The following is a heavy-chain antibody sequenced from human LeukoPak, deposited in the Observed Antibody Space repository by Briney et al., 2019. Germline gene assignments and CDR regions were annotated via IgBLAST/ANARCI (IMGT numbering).Heavy chain of an antibody. Sequence: GGSLRLSCAASGFTFSSYAMSWVRQAPGKGLEWVSAISGSGGSTYYADSVKGRFTISRDNSKNTRYLQMNSLRAEDTAVYYCVKDFYGDYPNDAFDIWGEGTMGSVSS. D-gene: IGHD4-17*01. CDR3: VKDFYGDYPNDAFDI. J-gene: IGHJ3*02. CDR1: GFTFSSYA. CDR2: ISGSGGST. V-gene: IGHV3-23*01.